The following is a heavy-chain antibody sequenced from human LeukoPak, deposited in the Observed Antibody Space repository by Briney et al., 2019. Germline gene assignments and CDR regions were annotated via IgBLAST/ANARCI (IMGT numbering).Heavy chain of an antibody. Sequence: GGSLRLSCAASGFTFSSYSMNWVRQAPGKGLEWVSSISSSSSYIYYADSVKGRFTISRDNAKNSLYLQMNSLRAEDTAVYYCARYAPDCSGGSCYPDYWGQGTLVTVSS. J-gene: IGHJ4*02. D-gene: IGHD2-15*01. CDR3: ARYAPDCSGGSCYPDY. CDR1: GFTFSSYS. CDR2: ISSSSSYI. V-gene: IGHV3-21*01.